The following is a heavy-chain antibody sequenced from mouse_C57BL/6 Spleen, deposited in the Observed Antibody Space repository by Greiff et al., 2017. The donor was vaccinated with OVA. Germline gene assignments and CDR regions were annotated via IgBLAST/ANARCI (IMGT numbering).Heavy chain of an antibody. CDR3: ASTAYYSNYVGAMDY. D-gene: IGHD2-5*01. V-gene: IGHV3-1*01. Sequence: EVQLQQSGPGMVKPSQSLSLTCTVTGYSITSGYDWHWIRHFPGNKLEWMGYISYSGSTNYNPSLKSRISITHDTSKNHFFLKLNSVTTEDTATYYCASTAYYSNYVGAMDYWGQGTSVTVSS. CDR2: ISYSGST. J-gene: IGHJ4*01. CDR1: GYSITSGYD.